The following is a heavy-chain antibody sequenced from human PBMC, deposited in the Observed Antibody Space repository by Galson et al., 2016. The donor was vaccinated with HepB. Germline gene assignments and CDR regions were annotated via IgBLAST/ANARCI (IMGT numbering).Heavy chain of an antibody. CDR2: ISGNGGET. CDR3: ARRGHYSPFDP. D-gene: IGHD1-26*01. V-gene: IGHV3-23*01. J-gene: IGHJ5*02. CDR1: GFIFGNSA. Sequence: SLRLSCAASGFIFGNSAMTWVRQAPGKGLEWVTTISGNGGETFYGDPVKGRFTISRDNSKNTVHLQINSLRAEDTAVYYCARRGHYSPFDPWGQGTLVTVSS.